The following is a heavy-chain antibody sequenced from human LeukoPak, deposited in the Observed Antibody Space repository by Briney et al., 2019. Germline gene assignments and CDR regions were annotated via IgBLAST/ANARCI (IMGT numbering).Heavy chain of an antibody. V-gene: IGHV3-7*01. J-gene: IGHJ4*02. CDR1: GFTFSNYW. CDR3: ARSQNWWLDY. Sequence: GGSLRLSCAVSGFTFSNYWMTWVHQAPGKELEWVAHIKEDGSEKYYVDSVKGRFTISRDNAKNSLYLQMNSLRAEDTAIYYCARSQNWWLDYWGQGTLVTVSS. CDR2: IKEDGSEK. D-gene: IGHD2-15*01.